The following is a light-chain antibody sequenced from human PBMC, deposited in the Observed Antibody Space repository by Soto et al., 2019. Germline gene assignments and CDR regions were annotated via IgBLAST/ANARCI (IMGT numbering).Light chain of an antibody. CDR3: SSYTSSSTLV. Sequence: QSALTQPAPVSGSPGQSITISCTGTSSDVGGYNYVSWYQQHPGKAPKFMIYDVSNRPSGVSNRFSGSKSGNTASLTISGLQAEDEADYYCSSYTSSSTLVFGGGTKL. J-gene: IGLJ2*01. CDR1: SSDVGGYNY. CDR2: DVS. V-gene: IGLV2-14*01.